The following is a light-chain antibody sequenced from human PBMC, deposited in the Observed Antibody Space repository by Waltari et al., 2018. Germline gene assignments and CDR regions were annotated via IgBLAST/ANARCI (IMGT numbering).Light chain of an antibody. CDR2: AAS. J-gene: IGKJ1*01. V-gene: IGKV1-39*01. CDR1: QRISSE. CDR3: QQSYKWT. Sequence: DIQMTQSPSSLSASVGDRVTITCLASQRISSELNWYQQKPGKAPKLLIYAASSLQSGVPIRFSGSGFGTDFTLPISSLQHEDFTTYDCQQSYKWTFGQGTKVEIK.